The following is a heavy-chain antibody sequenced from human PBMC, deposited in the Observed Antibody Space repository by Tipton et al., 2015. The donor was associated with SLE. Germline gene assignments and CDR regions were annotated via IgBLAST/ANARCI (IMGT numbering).Heavy chain of an antibody. CDR1: GGSISSSNW. Sequence: SLRLSCAVSGGSISSSNWWSWVRQPPGKGLEWIGEIYHSGSTNYNPSLKSRVTISVDKSKNQFSLKLSSVTAADTAVYYCARAPVMGKVYYFDYWGQGTLVTVSS. V-gene: IGHV4-4*02. CDR3: ARAPVMGKVYYFDY. CDR2: IYHSGST. D-gene: IGHD3-16*01. J-gene: IGHJ4*02.